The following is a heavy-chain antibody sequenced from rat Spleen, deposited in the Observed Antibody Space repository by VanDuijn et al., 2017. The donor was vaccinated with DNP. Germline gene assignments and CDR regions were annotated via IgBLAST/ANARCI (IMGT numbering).Heavy chain of an antibody. CDR3: ARYRVYTTDYLFDY. Sequence: EIQLQESGPGLVKPSQSLSLTCSVTGYSITSNYWGWIRKFPRNKMEYIGHISYSVSTSYNPSLKSRISITRDTSKNQFFLQLNSVTTEDTATYYCARYRVYTTDYLFDYWGQGVMVTVSS. V-gene: IGHV3-1*01. D-gene: IGHD1-6*01. CDR2: ISYSVST. J-gene: IGHJ2*01. CDR1: GYSITSNY.